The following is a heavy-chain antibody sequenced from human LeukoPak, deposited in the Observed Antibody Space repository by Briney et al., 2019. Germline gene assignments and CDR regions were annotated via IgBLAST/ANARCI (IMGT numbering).Heavy chain of an antibody. J-gene: IGHJ4*02. Sequence: GGSLRLSCAASGFTFSNYWMSCVRQAPGKGLEWVANIKQDGSEKYYVDSVRGRFTISRDNARNSLYLQMNSLRADDTAVYYCARDDYGGTAYWGQGTLVTVSS. D-gene: IGHD4/OR15-4a*01. CDR2: IKQDGSEK. V-gene: IGHV3-7*01. CDR3: ARDDYGGTAY. CDR1: GFTFSNYW.